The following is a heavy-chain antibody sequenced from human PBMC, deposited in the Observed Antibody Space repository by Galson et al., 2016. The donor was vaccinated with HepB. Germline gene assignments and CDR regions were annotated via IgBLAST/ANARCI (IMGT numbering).Heavy chain of an antibody. CDR1: GYTFDSYW. V-gene: IGHV5-51*01. CDR2: IYPGDFDT. J-gene: IGHJ6*02. Sequence: QSGAEVKTSGESLKISCRGSGYTFDSYWIGWVRQMPGKGRAWLGIIYPGDFDTRYISSFPGQVTIPVNKSISTPYLMWRGLTASDTSMYYCARSFTGSYDFWGAIYNYYAMDVWGQGTTVTVS. D-gene: IGHD3-3*01. CDR3: ARSFTGSYDFWGAIYNYYAMDV.